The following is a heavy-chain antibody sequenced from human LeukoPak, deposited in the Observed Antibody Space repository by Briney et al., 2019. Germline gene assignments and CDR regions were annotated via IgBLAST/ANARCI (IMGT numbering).Heavy chain of an antibody. CDR1: GFTFSSYA. V-gene: IGHV3-23*01. CDR3: AKHPSSSGCYYDY. CDR2: ISGSGGST. Sequence: GGSLRLSCAAYGFTFSSYAMSWVRQAPGKGLEWVSAISGSGGSTYYADSVKGRFTISRDNSKNTLYLQMNSLRAEDTAVYYCAKHPSSSGCYYDYWRQGTLVTVSS. J-gene: IGHJ4*02. D-gene: IGHD6-19*01.